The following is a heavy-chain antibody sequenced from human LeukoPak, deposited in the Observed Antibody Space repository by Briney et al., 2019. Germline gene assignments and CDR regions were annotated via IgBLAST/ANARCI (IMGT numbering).Heavy chain of an antibody. CDR2: IYHSGST. J-gene: IGHJ4*02. D-gene: IGHD6-19*01. CDR3: ARGEYSSGWYFDY. CDR1: GYSISSGYY. Sequence: SETLCLTCAVSGYSISSGYYCGWIRQPPGQGLEWIGIIYHSGSTYYNPSLKSRITISIDTSKNQFYLKLTSVTAADTVVYYCARGEYSSGWYFDYWGQGTLVTVSS. V-gene: IGHV4-38-2*01.